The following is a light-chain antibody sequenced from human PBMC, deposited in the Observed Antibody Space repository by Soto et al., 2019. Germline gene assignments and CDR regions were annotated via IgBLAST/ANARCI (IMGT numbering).Light chain of an antibody. CDR1: QSVSNY. J-gene: IGKJ1*01. Sequence: EIVLTQSPATLSLSPGERATLSCRASQSVSNYLAWYQQKPGQAPRLLIYGASTRATGIPARFSGSGSGTEFTLTISSLQSEDFAVYYCQQYNNWRTFGQGTKVDIK. CDR3: QQYNNWRT. V-gene: IGKV3-15*01. CDR2: GAS.